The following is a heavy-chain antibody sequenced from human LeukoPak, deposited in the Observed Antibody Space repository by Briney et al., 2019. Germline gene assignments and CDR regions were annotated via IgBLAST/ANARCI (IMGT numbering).Heavy chain of an antibody. CDR1: GGSFSGYY. D-gene: IGHD3-10*01. Sequence: SETLSLNCAVYGGSFSGYYWSWIRQPPGKGLEWIGEINHSGSTNYNPSLKSRVTISVDTSKNQFSLKLSSVTAADTAVYYCARGSGSNWLDPWGQGTLVTVSS. J-gene: IGHJ5*02. CDR2: INHSGST. V-gene: IGHV4-34*01. CDR3: ARGSGSNWLDP.